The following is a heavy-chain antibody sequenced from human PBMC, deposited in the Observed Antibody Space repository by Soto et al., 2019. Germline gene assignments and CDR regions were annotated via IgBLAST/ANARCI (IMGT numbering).Heavy chain of an antibody. J-gene: IGHJ5*02. CDR3: ARVEVDWVGQYNWFDP. CDR2: IIPIFGTA. CDR1: GGTFSSYA. D-gene: IGHD1-26*01. V-gene: IGHV1-69*01. Sequence: QVQLVQSGAEVKKPGSSVKVSCKASGGTFSSYAISWVRQAPGQGLEWKGGIIPIFGTANYAQKSQGRVTITEDESTSTAYVELSSLRSEDTAVYSCARVEVDWVGQYNWFDPGGQGTLVIVSS.